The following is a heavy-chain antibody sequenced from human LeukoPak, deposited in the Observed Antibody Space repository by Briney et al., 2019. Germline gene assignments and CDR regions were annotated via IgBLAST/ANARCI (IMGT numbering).Heavy chain of an antibody. V-gene: IGHV3-23*01. CDR2: ISASGGNT. CDR1: GFTFSSYA. D-gene: IGHD5-18*01. CDR3: AKETGASYDYPLDY. Sequence: GGSLRLSCAASGFTFSSYAMSWVRQAPGKGLEWVSGISASGGNTYYPDSVKGRFTISRDNSKNTLYLQMNSLRGEDTAVYYCAKETGASYDYPLDYWGQGTLVTVSS. J-gene: IGHJ4*02.